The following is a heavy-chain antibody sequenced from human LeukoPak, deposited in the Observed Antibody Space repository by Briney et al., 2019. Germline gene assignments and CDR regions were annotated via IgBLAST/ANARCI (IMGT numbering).Heavy chain of an antibody. V-gene: IGHV3-30*02. CDR3: AKDTSYDSGYRTFDY. D-gene: IGHD3-22*01. Sequence: GGSLRLSCAASGFTFSSYGMHWVRQAPGKGLEWVAFIRYDGSNKYYADSVKGRFTISRDNSKNTLYLQMNSLRAEDTALYYCAKDTSYDSGYRTFDYWGQGTLVTVSS. J-gene: IGHJ4*02. CDR2: IRYDGSNK. CDR1: GFTFSSYG.